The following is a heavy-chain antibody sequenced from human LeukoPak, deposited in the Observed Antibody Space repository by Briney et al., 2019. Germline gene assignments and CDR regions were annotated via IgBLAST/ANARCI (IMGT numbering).Heavy chain of an antibody. CDR2: ITTSDGNT. Sequence: GGSLRLSCAASGFTFSSYTMSWVRQAPGKGLEWVSTITTSDGNTYYADSVKGRFTVSRDNSKNTLFLQMNSLRAEDTAIYYCAKVSDSNWFDPWGQGTLVTVSS. V-gene: IGHV3-23*01. CDR1: GFTFSSYT. CDR3: AKVSDSNWFDP. J-gene: IGHJ5*02.